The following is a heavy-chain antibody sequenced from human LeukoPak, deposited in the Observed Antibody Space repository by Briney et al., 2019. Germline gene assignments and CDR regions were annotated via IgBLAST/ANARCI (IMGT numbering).Heavy chain of an antibody. CDR3: ARDFDYGDYLDAFDI. D-gene: IGHD4-17*01. V-gene: IGHV3-7*01. CDR1: GFTFSSYW. J-gene: IGHJ3*02. Sequence: GGSLRLSCAASGFTFSSYWMSWVRQAPGKGLEWVANIKQDGSEKYYVDSVKGRFTISRYNAKNSLYLQMNSLRAEDTAVYYCARDFDYGDYLDAFDIWGQGTMVTVSS. CDR2: IKQDGSEK.